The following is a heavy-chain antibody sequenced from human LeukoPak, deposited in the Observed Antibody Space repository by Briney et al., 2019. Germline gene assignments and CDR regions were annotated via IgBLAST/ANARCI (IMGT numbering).Heavy chain of an antibody. J-gene: IGHJ4*02. CDR2: ISSSGSSI. CDR1: GFTFSDYY. V-gene: IGHV3-11*01. Sequence: GGSLRLSCAASGFTFSDYYMSWIRQAPGKGLEWVSYISSSGSSIYYAASMKGRFTLSRDNAKNSLYLQMNSLRAEDTAVYYCARGLTGRYILTGYYNDYWGQGTLVTVSS. CDR3: ARGLTGRYILTGYYNDY. D-gene: IGHD3-9*01.